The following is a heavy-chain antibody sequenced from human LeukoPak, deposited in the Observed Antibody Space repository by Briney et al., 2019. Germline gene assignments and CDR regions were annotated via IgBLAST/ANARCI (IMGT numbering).Heavy chain of an antibody. CDR3: ARRDSSGWEG. CDR1: GGSFSGYY. Sequence: SETLSLTCAVYGGSFSGYYWSWIRQPPGKGLEWIGEINHSGSTNYNSSLKSRVTISVDTSKYQFSLKLSSVTAADTAVYYCARRDSSGWEGWGQGTLVTVSS. V-gene: IGHV4-34*01. J-gene: IGHJ4*02. CDR2: INHSGST. D-gene: IGHD6-19*01.